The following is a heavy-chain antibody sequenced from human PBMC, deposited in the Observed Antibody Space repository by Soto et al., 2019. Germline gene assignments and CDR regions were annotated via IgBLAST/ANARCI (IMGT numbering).Heavy chain of an antibody. D-gene: IGHD5-18*01. Sequence: QVQLVESGGGVVQPGRSLRLSCAASGFTFSSCGMHWVRQAPGKGLEWVAIISSDGSEKHYADSVKGRFTISRDNSKNTLYLQMSSLRAEDTAVYYCEKAKLQFWLVGGDYWGQGSLVTVSS. J-gene: IGHJ4*02. CDR1: GFTFSSCG. CDR3: EKAKLQFWLVGGDY. CDR2: ISSDGSEK. V-gene: IGHV3-30*18.